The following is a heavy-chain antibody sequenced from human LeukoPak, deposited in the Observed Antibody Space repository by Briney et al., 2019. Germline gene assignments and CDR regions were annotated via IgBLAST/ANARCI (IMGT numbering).Heavy chain of an antibody. CDR3: AKDLRVGATDCYFDY. D-gene: IGHD1-26*01. V-gene: IGHV3-23*01. CDR2: ISGSGGST. Sequence: PGGSLRLSCAASGFTFSNYAMGWVRQAPGKGLEWVSAISGSGGSTYYADSVKGRFTISRDNSKNTLYLQMNSLRAEDTAVYYCAKDLRVGATDCYFDYWGQGTLVTVSS. CDR1: GFTFSNYA. J-gene: IGHJ4*02.